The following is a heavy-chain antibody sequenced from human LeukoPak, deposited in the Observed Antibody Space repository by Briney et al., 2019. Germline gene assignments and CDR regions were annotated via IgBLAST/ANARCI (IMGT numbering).Heavy chain of an antibody. CDR3: ARDMVGLAADGNWFDP. CDR2: IATYNSKT. CDR1: GYTFSSYG. Sequence: ASVKVSCKASGYTFSSYGISWVRQAPGQGLGWMGWIATYNSKTKYAEKAQGRVTMTTDTSTTTVYMELRTLRSDDTAVYYCARDMVGLAADGNWFDPWGQGTLVTVSS. D-gene: IGHD6-13*01. V-gene: IGHV1-18*01. J-gene: IGHJ5*02.